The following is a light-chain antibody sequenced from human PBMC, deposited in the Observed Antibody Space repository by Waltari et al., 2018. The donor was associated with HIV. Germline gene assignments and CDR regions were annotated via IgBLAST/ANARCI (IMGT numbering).Light chain of an antibody. CDR1: DIDIGNYNL. Sequence: QSALTQPASVSGNPGQSVTITCTGTDIDIGNYNLVTWFQQHPGNAPKLLIYDVSKRPSGVSSRFSGSKSGYFASLTISGLLTEDESSYYCLTYVSKTSTWQFGGGTYLTV. J-gene: IGLJ3*02. V-gene: IGLV2-23*02. CDR2: DVS. CDR3: LTYVSKTSTWQ.